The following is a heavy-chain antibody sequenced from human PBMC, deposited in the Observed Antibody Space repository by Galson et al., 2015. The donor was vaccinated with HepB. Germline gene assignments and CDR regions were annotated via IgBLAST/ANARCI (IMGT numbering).Heavy chain of an antibody. J-gene: IGHJ6*02. CDR2: IKQDGSEK. CDR3: ARDGDDILTGYPYYYYYGMDV. Sequence: SLRLSCAASGFTFSSYWMSWVRQAPGKGLEWVANIKQDGSEKYYVDSVKGRFTISRDNAKNSLYLQMNSLRAEDTAVYYCARDGDDILTGYPYYYYYGMDVWGQGTTVTVSS. CDR1: GFTFSSYW. D-gene: IGHD3-9*01. V-gene: IGHV3-7*03.